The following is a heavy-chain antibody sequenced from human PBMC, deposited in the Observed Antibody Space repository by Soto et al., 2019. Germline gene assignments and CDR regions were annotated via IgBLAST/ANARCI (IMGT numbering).Heavy chain of an antibody. J-gene: IGHJ4*02. CDR1: GFPFSRYG. V-gene: IGHV3-30*03. D-gene: IGHD6-19*01. CDR3: AMENIQVAGANYFAY. Sequence: PGGSLRLSCEASGFPFSRYGLHLVRQGPGMGLEWVAFISWDGLSQYYGDSVRGRFTISRDNSQSTLYLQINSLRTEDTAIYYCAMENIQVAGANYFAYCSQGVLITVPS. CDR2: ISWDGLSQ.